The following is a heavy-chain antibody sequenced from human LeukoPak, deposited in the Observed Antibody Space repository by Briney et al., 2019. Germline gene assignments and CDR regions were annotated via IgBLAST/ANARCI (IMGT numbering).Heavy chain of an antibody. J-gene: IGHJ2*01. Sequence: ASVKISCKVSGYTLTELSMHWVRQAPGKGLEWMGGFDPEDGETIYAQKFQGRVTMTEDTSTDTAYMELSSLRSEDTAVYYCATGYSGCSSTSCPFDLWGRGTLVTVSS. V-gene: IGHV1-24*01. CDR2: FDPEDGET. D-gene: IGHD2-2*01. CDR1: GYTLTELS. CDR3: ATGYSGCSSTSCPFDL.